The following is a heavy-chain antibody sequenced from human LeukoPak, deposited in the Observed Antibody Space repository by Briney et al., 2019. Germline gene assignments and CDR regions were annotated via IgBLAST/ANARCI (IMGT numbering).Heavy chain of an antibody. CDR1: GFTFSSYE. D-gene: IGHD3-10*02. CDR2: ISSSGSTI. CDR3: AELGITMIGGV. J-gene: IGHJ6*04. V-gene: IGHV3-48*03. Sequence: PGGSLRLSCAASGFTFSSYEMNWVRQAPGKGLKWVSYISSSGSTIYYADYVKGRFTNSRDNAKNSLYLQMNSLRAEDTAVYYCAELGITMIGGVWGKGTTVTISS.